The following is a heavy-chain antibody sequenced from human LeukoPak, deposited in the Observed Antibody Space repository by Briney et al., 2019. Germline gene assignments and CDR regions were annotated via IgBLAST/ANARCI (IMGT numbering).Heavy chain of an antibody. J-gene: IGHJ4*02. CDR3: ARTYGDYRFDH. Sequence: SETLSLTCTVSGYSISSGYYWGWIRQPPGKGLEWIGSIYHSGNTYYNPSLKSRVTISVDTSKNQFSLKLSSVTAADTAVYYCARTYGDYRFDHWGQGTLVAVSS. CDR2: IYHSGNT. CDR1: GYSISSGYY. D-gene: IGHD4-17*01. V-gene: IGHV4-38-2*02.